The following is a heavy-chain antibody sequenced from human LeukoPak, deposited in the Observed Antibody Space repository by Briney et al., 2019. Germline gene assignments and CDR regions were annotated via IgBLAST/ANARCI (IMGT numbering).Heavy chain of an antibody. D-gene: IGHD3-22*01. J-gene: IGHJ5*02. CDR2: IKSKTDGGTT. V-gene: IGHV3-15*01. CDR3: TTDITMIVVVPPYNWFDP. Sequence: PGGSLRLSCAASGFTVSSNYMSWVRQAPGKGLEWVGRIKSKTDGGTTDYAAPVKGRFTISRDDSKNTLYLQMNSLKTEDTAVYYCTTDITMIVVVPPYNWFDPWGQGTLVTVSS. CDR1: GFTVSSNY.